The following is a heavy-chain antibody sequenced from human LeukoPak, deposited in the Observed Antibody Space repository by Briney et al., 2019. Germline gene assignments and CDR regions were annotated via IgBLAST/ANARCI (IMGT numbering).Heavy chain of an antibody. V-gene: IGHV1-69*04. CDR2: IIPILGIA. Sequence: ASVKVSCKASGGTFSSYAISWVRRAPGQGLEWMGRIIPILGIANYAQKFQGRVTITADKSTSTAYMELSSLRSEDTAVYYCARDRSGRYSGSYYLYWFDPWGQGTLITVSS. CDR3: ARDRSGRYSGSYYLYWFDP. CDR1: GGTFSSYA. D-gene: IGHD1-26*01. J-gene: IGHJ5*02.